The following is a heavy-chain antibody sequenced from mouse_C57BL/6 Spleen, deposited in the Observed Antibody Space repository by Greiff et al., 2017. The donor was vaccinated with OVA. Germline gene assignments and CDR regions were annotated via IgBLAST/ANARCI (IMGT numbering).Heavy chain of an antibody. D-gene: IGHD1-1*01. CDR2: ISNGGGST. CDR1: GFTFSDYY. V-gene: IGHV5-12*01. J-gene: IGHJ2*01. Sequence: EVQGVESGGGLVQPGGSLKLSCAASGFTFSDYYMYWVRQTPEKRLEWVAYISNGGGSTYYPDTVKGRFTISRDNAKNTLYLQMSRLKSEDTAMYYCARLTTEYYFDYWGQGTTLTVSS. CDR3: ARLTTEYYFDY.